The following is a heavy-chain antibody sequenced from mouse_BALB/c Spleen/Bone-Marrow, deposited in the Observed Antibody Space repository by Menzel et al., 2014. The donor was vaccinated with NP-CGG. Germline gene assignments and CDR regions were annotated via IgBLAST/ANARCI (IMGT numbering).Heavy chain of an antibody. J-gene: IGHJ3*01. V-gene: IGHV4-1*02. CDR2: INPDSSTI. Sequence: EVKLMESGGGLVQPGRSLKLSCAASGFDFSGFWMGWVRQAPGKGLEWIGEINPDSSTINYTPSLKGRFIISRDNAKNTLYLQMSKVRSEDTALYYCARLGYYGGFAYWGQGTLVTVSA. D-gene: IGHD2-3*01. CDR1: GFDFSGFW. CDR3: ARLGYYGGFAY.